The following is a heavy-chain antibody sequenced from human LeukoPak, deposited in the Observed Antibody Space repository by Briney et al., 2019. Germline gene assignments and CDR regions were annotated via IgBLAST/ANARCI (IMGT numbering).Heavy chain of an antibody. D-gene: IGHD7-27*01. J-gene: IGHJ4*02. CDR2: MSPKSGNT. CDR3: TRGPPNWGYDF. CDR1: GYTFVSYD. Sequence: ASVTVSCKASGYTFVSYDINWVRQATGQGPEWMGWMSPKSGNTGYAQKFQGRVTMTRDTSINTAYMELSGLISEDTAVYYCTRGPPNWGYDFWGQGTLVTVSS. V-gene: IGHV1-8*01.